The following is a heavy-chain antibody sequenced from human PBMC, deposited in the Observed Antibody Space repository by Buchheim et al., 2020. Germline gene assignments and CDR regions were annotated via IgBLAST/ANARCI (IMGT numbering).Heavy chain of an antibody. D-gene: IGHD5-24*01. J-gene: IGHJ4*02. V-gene: IGHV1-69*01. CDR3: ARGYRGEKATIAFNF. CDR1: GHTFSNYG. CDR2: IIPVFGTA. Sequence: QVPLVQSGAEVRKPGSSVKVSCKASGHTFSNYGISWLRQAPGQGLEWMGGIIPVFGTANYAQNFQGRLSIIAVDSTTTVYLELSSLRSDDTAVYYCARGYRGEKATIAFNFWAQGT.